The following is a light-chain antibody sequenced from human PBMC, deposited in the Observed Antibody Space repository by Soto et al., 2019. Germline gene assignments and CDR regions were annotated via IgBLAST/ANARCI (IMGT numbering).Light chain of an antibody. CDR2: DVS. CDR3: SSYTTSNTFV. V-gene: IGLV2-14*03. Sequence: QSALTQPASVSGYPGQSITISCTGTSSDVGGYDYVSWYQQHPGKAPKLMIYDVSNRPSGVSNRFSGSKSGNTASLTISGLQAEDEADYYCSSYTTSNTFVFGTGTKLTVL. CDR1: SSDVGGYDY. J-gene: IGLJ1*01.